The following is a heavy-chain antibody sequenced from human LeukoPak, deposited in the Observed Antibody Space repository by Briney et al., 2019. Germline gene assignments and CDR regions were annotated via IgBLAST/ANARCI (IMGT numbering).Heavy chain of an antibody. J-gene: IGHJ4*02. CDR2: RKQDGSEK. Sequence: GGSLRLSCVASGFTFRSYWMNWVRQAPGKGLEWVANRKQDGSEKYYVDSVKGRFTISRDNAKSSLYLQMNSLRAEDTAVYYCARGGTYYYHYFDYWGQGTLVTVSS. CDR1: GFTFRSYW. D-gene: IGHD1-26*01. V-gene: IGHV3-7*05. CDR3: ARGGTYYYHYFDY.